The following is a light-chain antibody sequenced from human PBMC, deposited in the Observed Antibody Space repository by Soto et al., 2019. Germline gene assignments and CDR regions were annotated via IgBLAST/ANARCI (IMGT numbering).Light chain of an antibody. CDR1: QSVSSSY. Sequence: EIVLTQSPGTLSLSPGARATLSCRASQSVSSSYLAWYQQKPGQAPRLLIFGSSSRATGIPDRFSGGGSGTDFTLTISRLEPEDFAVYYCQQYGTSPQTFGQGTKVDMK. CDR3: QQYGTSPQT. V-gene: IGKV3-20*01. J-gene: IGKJ1*01. CDR2: GSS.